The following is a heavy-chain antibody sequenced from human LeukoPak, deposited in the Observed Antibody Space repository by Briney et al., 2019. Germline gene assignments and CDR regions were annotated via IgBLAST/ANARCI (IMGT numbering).Heavy chain of an antibody. D-gene: IGHD3-16*01. CDR2: FSGSGGGT. CDR1: GFTFNNYA. Sequence: GGSLRLSCAASGFTFNNYAMSWVRQAPGKGLEWVSAFSGSGGGTYYADSVKGRLTISRDNSKNMLYLQMSSLRVEDTAVYYCAKSKGGFDFWGQGTLVTVSS. J-gene: IGHJ4*02. V-gene: IGHV3-23*01. CDR3: AKSKGGFDF.